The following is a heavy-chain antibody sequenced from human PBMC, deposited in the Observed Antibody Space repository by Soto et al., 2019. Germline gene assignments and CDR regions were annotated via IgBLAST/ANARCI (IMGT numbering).Heavy chain of an antibody. V-gene: IGHV1-46*01. D-gene: IGHD1-26*01. CDR1: GYTFTSYY. CDR2: INPSGGST. Sequence: ASVKVSCKASGYTFTSYYMHWVRQAPGQGLEWMGIINPSGGSTSYAQKFQGRVTMTKDTSTDTVYMELSSLRSEDTAVYYCATVRLIVGAPRGCFDSWGQGTLVTVSS. J-gene: IGHJ5*01. CDR3: ATVRLIVGAPRGCFDS.